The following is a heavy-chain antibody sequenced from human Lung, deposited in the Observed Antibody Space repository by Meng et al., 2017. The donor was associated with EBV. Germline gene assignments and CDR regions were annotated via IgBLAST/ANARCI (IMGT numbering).Heavy chain of an antibody. CDR3: ALYSGNHQFDY. CDR1: GGSFSGYY. J-gene: IGHJ4*02. V-gene: IGHV4-34*01. D-gene: IGHD1-26*01. Sequence: GKLQPWGAGLLKPSGTLSLTCAVYGGSFSGYYWSWIRQPPGKGLEWIGYIYDSGSTSYNPSLMSRVTISVDTSRNQFSLKLTSVTAADTAVYYCALYSGNHQFDYWGQGTLVTVSS. CDR2: IYDSGST.